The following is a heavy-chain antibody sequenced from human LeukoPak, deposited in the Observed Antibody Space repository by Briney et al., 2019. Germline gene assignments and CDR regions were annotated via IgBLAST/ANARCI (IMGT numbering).Heavy chain of an antibody. J-gene: IGHJ4*02. CDR2: ISGYNGNA. V-gene: IGHV1-18*01. Sequence: GASVKVSCKASGYTFTSYGISWVRQAPGEGLEWMGWISGYNGNANYAQKLQGRVTMTTDTSTSTAYMELRSLRSDDTAVYYCASASHITMLRGANDYWGQGTLVTVSS. CDR1: GYTFTSYG. CDR3: ASASHITMLRGANDY. D-gene: IGHD3-10*01.